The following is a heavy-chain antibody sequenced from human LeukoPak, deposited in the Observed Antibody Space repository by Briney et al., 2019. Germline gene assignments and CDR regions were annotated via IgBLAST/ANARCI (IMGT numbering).Heavy chain of an antibody. Sequence: SVKVSCKASGGTFSSYAISWVRQAPGQGLEWMGGIIPIFGTANYAQKFQGRVTMTTDTSTSTAYMELRSLRSDDTAVYYCARDAHLYLSWDYWGQGTLVTVSS. J-gene: IGHJ4*02. CDR2: IIPIFGTA. CDR3: ARDAHLYLSWDY. D-gene: IGHD3-9*01. V-gene: IGHV1-69*05. CDR1: GGTFSSYA.